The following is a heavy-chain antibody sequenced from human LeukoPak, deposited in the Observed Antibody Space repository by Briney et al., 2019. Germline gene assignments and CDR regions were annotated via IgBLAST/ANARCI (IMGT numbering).Heavy chain of an antibody. CDR2: IISSGSAI. Sequence: GGSLRLSCTVSGFSISAFEMNWVRQAPGKGLGWVSQIISSGSAIYYADSVKGQFTLSRDNAKNSLYLQMSSLRVEDTAVYYCARRFDSWGQGTLVTVSS. V-gene: IGHV3-48*03. CDR3: ARRFDS. J-gene: IGHJ4*02. CDR1: GFSISAFE.